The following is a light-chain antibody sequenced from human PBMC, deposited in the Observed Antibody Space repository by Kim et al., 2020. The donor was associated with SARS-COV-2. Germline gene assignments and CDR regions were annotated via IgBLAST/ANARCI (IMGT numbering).Light chain of an antibody. CDR1: SSDIGGYNY. CDR2: EVS. V-gene: IGLV2-8*01. J-gene: IGLJ2*01. Sequence: SVTISCTGTSSDIGGYNYVSWYQQHPGKVPKLMIYEVSKRPSGVPDRFSGSKSDNTASLTVSGLQAEDEADYYCSSYAGSNNFVVFGGGPQLTVL. CDR3: SSYAGSNNFVV.